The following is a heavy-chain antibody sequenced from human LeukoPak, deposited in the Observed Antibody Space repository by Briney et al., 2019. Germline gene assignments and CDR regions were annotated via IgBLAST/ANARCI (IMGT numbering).Heavy chain of an antibody. D-gene: IGHD5-18*01. V-gene: IGHV4-39*01. CDR1: CGYIHSSSYY. Sequence: PSETLSLTCTVYCGYIHSSSYYWGWIRQPPGKGLEWIGSIYYSGSTYYNPSLKSRVTISVDTSKNQFSLKLSSATTADTAVYYCASGGYSYGGNPFDYWGQGTLVTVSS. J-gene: IGHJ4*02. CDR2: IYYSGST. CDR3: ASGGYSYGGNPFDY.